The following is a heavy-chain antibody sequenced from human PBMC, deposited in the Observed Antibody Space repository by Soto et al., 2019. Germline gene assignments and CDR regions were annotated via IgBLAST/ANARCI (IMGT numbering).Heavy chain of an antibody. CDR3: ARDLSGRADV. CDR1: EFTFSSYW. D-gene: IGHD3-10*01. Sequence: PGGSLRLSCVASEFTFSSYWMHWVRQVPGKGLVWVSRLNEDGSFTTYADSVKGRFTISRDNAKKTLYLQMNGLRAEDTAVYYCARDLSGRADVWGQGTTVTVSS. CDR2: LNEDGSFT. V-gene: IGHV3-74*01. J-gene: IGHJ6*02.